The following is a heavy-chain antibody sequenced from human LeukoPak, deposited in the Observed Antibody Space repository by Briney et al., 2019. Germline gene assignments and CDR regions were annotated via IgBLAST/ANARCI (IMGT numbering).Heavy chain of an antibody. CDR1: GGSFSGYY. D-gene: IGHD6-19*01. J-gene: IGHJ4*02. Sequence: SETLSLTCAVYGGSFSGYYWSWIRQPPGKGLEWIGEINHSGSTNYNPFLKSRVTISVDTSKNQFSLKLSSVTAADTAVYYCARTSGYSSGWYIDYWGQGTLVTVSS. V-gene: IGHV4-34*01. CDR2: INHSGST. CDR3: ARTSGYSSGWYIDY.